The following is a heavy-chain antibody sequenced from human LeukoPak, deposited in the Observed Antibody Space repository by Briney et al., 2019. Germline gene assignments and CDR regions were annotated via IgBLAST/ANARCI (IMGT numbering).Heavy chain of an antibody. CDR3: ATASSWSSHYYYYGMDV. V-gene: IGHV1-24*01. D-gene: IGHD6-13*01. J-gene: IGHJ6*02. CDR1: GYTPTELS. CDR2: FDPEDGET. Sequence: PTENLFCKVSGYTPTELSMHWVRQITGKGIEWMGGFDPEDGETIYAQKFQCRVTMTEDTSTDTAYVELSSLISEDTAVYYCATASSWSSHYYYYGMDVWGQGTTVTVSS.